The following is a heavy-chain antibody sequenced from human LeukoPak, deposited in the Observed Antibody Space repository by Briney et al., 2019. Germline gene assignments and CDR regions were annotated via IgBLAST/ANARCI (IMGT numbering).Heavy chain of an antibody. CDR3: ARGQGSYYRGTGFDL. D-gene: IGHD1-26*01. V-gene: IGHV4-34*01. J-gene: IGHJ2*01. CDR1: GGSFSGYY. Sequence: SENLSLTYAVYGGSFSGYYWSWIRKPPGKGLEWIGEINHSGSTNYNPSLKSRVTISVDTSKNQFSLKLSSVTAADTAVYYCARGQGSYYRGTGFDLWGRGTLVTVSS. CDR2: INHSGST.